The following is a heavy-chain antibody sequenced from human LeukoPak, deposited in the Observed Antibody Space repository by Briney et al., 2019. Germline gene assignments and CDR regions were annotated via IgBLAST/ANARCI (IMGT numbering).Heavy chain of an antibody. CDR2: ISAYNGNT. J-gene: IGHJ4*02. D-gene: IGHD3-9*01. Sequence: ASVKVSCKASGYTFTSYAVSWVRQAPGQGLEWMGWISAYNGNTNYAQKLQGRVTMTTDTSTSTAYMELRSLRSDDTAVYYCARGPHGRIYDILTGFDYWGQGTLVTVSS. CDR3: ARGPHGRIYDILTGFDY. V-gene: IGHV1-18*01. CDR1: GYTFTSYA.